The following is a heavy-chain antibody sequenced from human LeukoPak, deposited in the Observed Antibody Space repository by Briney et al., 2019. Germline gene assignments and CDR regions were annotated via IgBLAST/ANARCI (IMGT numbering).Heavy chain of an antibody. Sequence: GRSLRLSCAASGFTFDDYAMHWVRQAPGKGLEWVSGISWNSGSIGYADSGKGRFTISRDNAKNSLYLQMNSPRAEDTALYYCAKDIGVGAAAGHYYYYGMDVWGQGTTVTVSS. CDR2: ISWNSGSI. CDR1: GFTFDDYA. V-gene: IGHV3-9*01. J-gene: IGHJ6*02. D-gene: IGHD6-13*01. CDR3: AKDIGVGAAAGHYYYYGMDV.